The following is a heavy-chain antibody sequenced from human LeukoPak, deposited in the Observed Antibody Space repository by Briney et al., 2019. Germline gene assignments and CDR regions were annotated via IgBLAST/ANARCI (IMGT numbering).Heavy chain of an antibody. CDR1: GFTVSSNY. CDR2: IYGGAST. D-gene: IGHD3-22*01. Sequence: GGSLRLSCAASGFTVSSNYVSWGRQPPGNGLEWGIVIYGGASTYYAYSVKCRFTISRDNSKNTLYLKMNSLGAEDTAVEYCARELNPDSSGYRHRKGGGSPFDYWGQGTLVTVSS. V-gene: IGHV3-66*01. J-gene: IGHJ4*02. CDR3: ARELNPDSSGYRHRKGGGSPFDY.